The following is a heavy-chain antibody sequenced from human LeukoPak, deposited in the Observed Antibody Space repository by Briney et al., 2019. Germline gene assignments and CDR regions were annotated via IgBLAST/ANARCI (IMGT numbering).Heavy chain of an antibody. CDR3: ARDSGYSYGPIDY. Sequence: SETLSLTCTVSGGSISSGGSYWSWIRQHPGKGLEWIGYIYYSGSTYYNPSLKSRVTISVDTSKNQFSLKLNSVTAADTAVYYCARDSGYSYGPIDYWGQGTLVTVSS. J-gene: IGHJ4*02. CDR1: GGSISSGGSY. CDR2: IYYSGST. V-gene: IGHV4-31*03. D-gene: IGHD5-18*01.